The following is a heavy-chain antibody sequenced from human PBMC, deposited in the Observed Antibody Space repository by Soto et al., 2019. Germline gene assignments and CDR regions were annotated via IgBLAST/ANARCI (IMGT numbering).Heavy chain of an antibody. CDR1: GFTFSSYA. Sequence: PGGYLSLSWASSGFTFSSYAMSWVRQAPGQGLEWVSAISCSGGSTYYADSVKGRFTISRDNSKNTLYLQMNSLRAEDTAVYYCASKYGDYGDYFFFNYYYGMDVWGQGTTVTVSS. J-gene: IGHJ6*02. CDR2: ISCSGGST. D-gene: IGHD4-17*01. V-gene: IGHV3-23*01. CDR3: ASKYGDYGDYFFFNYYYGMDV.